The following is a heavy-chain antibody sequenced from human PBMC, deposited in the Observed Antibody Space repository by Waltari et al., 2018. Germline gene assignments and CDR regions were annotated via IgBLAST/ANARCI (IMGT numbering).Heavy chain of an antibody. D-gene: IGHD5-18*01. V-gene: IGHV3-66*02. Sequence: QLVESGGGLVQPGGSLRLSCTASGFTVSNNYMRWVRQAPGKGLGWVSVIYSGGSTYYADSVKGRFTISRDNSKNTLYLQMNSLRPEDTAVYYCARDPSEYSYGFYGVDVWGQGTTVTVSS. CDR3: ARDPSEYSYGFYGVDV. J-gene: IGHJ6*02. CDR1: GFTVSNNY. CDR2: IYSGGST.